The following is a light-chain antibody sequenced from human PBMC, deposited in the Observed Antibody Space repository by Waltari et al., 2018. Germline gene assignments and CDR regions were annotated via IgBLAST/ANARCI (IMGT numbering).Light chain of an antibody. CDR3: QRYDNLPIFA. CDR2: DAS. V-gene: IGKV1-33*01. Sequence: DIQMTQSPSSLSASVGDRVTITCQASQPITNYLNWYQQKVGEAPKLLIHDASKLETGVPSRFSGSQSATHFTLTIASLQPEDVATYYCQRYDNLPIFAFGPGTKVDIK. J-gene: IGKJ3*01. CDR1: QPITNY.